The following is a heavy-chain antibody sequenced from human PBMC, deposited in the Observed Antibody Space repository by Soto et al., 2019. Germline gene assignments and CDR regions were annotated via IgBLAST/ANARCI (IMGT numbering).Heavy chain of an antibody. CDR1: GYTFTSYD. D-gene: IGHD3-22*01. V-gene: IGHV1-8*01. Sequence: QVQLVQSGAEVKKPGASVKVSCKASGYTFTSYDINWVRQATGQGLEWMGWMNPNSGNTGYAQKFQGRVTMTRSTSISTAYMELTSLRSGDTAVYYCARGGYYYDSSAYYRPFDYWGQGTLVTVSS. CDR3: ARGGYYYDSSAYYRPFDY. CDR2: MNPNSGNT. J-gene: IGHJ4*02.